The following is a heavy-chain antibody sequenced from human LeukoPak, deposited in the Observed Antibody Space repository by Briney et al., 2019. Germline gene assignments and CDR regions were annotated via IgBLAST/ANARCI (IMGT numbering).Heavy chain of an antibody. V-gene: IGHV4-39*07. J-gene: IGHJ4*02. D-gene: IGHD6-13*01. CDR2: IYYSGST. CDR3: ARDHSSSSEDY. CDR1: GDSISSSSFY. Sequence: SETLSLTCTVSGDSISSSSFYWGWVRQPPGKGLEWVGSIYYSGSTYYNPSLKSRVTMSVDTSKKQFSLKLNSVTAADTAVYYCARDHSSSSEDYWGQGTLVTVSS.